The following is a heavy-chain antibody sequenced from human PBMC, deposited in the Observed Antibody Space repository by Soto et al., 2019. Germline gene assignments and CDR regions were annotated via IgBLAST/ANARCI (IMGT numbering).Heavy chain of an antibody. CDR1: GYSFTADS. J-gene: IGHJ4*02. CDR2: INPNSGDT. V-gene: IGHV1-2*02. CDR3: APEASAVVSFDY. Sequence: GASVKVSCKASGYSFTADSMHWVRQAPVQGLEWLGWINPNSGDTIYAQKFQDRVTMTCDTSVSTAYLELSSLSSDDTALYYCAPEASAVVSFDYWGQGTLVTVSS. D-gene: IGHD2-15*01.